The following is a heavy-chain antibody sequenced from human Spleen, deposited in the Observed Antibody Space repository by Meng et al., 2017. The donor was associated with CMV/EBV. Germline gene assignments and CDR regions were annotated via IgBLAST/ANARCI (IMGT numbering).Heavy chain of an antibody. D-gene: IGHD1-26*01. CDR1: GGTFSSNA. CDR3: ARDGVSTGSDYGTYRYYGMDV. CDR2: ILPILNRV. V-gene: IGHV1-69*10. Sequence: SVKVSCKASGGTFSSNAISWVRQAPGQGLEWMGGILPILNRVNYAPKFLGRVTITAAKSMNTVYMEVSSLTSEDTAVYYCARDGVSTGSDYGTYRYYGMDVWGQGTTVTASS. J-gene: IGHJ6*02.